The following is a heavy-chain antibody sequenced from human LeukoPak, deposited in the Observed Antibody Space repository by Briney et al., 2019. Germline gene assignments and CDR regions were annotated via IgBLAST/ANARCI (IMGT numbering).Heavy chain of an antibody. D-gene: IGHD3-22*01. Sequence: GESLKISCKGSGYSFTSYWIGWVRQMPGKGLEWMGIVYPGDSDTTYSPSVQGQVTISADKSISTAYLQWSSLKASDTAMYYCGTYYYDSSGFQHWGQGTLVTVSS. V-gene: IGHV5-51*01. CDR1: GYSFTSYW. CDR3: GTYYYDSSGFQH. CDR2: VYPGDSDT. J-gene: IGHJ1*01.